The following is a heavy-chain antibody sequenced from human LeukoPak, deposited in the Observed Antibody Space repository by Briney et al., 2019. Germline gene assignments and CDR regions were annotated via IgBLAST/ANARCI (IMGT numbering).Heavy chain of an antibody. D-gene: IGHD6-13*01. CDR3: ASRMAAAGGGLSRTFDY. CDR2: ISSSSSYI. Sequence: GGSLRLSCAASGFTFSSYSMNWVRQAPGKGLEWVSSISSSSSYIYYADSVKGRFTISRDNAKSSLYLQMNSLRAEDTAVYYCASRMAAAGGGLSRTFDYWGQGTLVTVSS. J-gene: IGHJ4*02. V-gene: IGHV3-21*01. CDR1: GFTFSSYS.